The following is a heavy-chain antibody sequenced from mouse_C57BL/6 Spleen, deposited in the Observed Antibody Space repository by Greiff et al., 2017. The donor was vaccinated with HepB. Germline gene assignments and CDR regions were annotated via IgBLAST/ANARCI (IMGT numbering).Heavy chain of an antibody. CDR1: GYTFTDYY. V-gene: IGHV1-26*01. D-gene: IGHD3-2*02. CDR3: ARETAQVRFAY. Sequence: VQLQQSGPELVKPGASVKISCKASGYTFTDYYMNWVKQSDGKSLEWIGDINPNNGVTSYNQKLKGKATLTVDKSASTAYMELRSLTSEDSAVYYCARETAQVRFAYWGQGTLVTVSA. J-gene: IGHJ3*01. CDR2: INPNNGVT.